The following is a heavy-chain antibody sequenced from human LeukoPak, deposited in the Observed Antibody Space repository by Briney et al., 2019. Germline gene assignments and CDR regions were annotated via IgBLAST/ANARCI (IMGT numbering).Heavy chain of an antibody. CDR1: GFTFSDYY. J-gene: IGHJ4*02. Sequence: GGSLRLSCAASGFTFSDYYMIWIRQAPGKGLEWVSYISSSGSSINYADSVKGRFTISRDNSKNTLYLQMNSLRAEDTAVYYCAKTPSYYDSGGYYSFDYWGQGTLVTVSS. CDR2: ISSSGSSI. D-gene: IGHD3-22*01. V-gene: IGHV3-11*01. CDR3: AKTPSYYDSGGYYSFDY.